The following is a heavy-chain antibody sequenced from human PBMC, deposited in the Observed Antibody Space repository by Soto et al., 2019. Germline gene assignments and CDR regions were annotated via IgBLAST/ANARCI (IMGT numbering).Heavy chain of an antibody. CDR3: ARVDIVVVVAAD. CDR2: ISAYNGNT. D-gene: IGHD2-15*01. CDR1: GYTFTSYG. J-gene: IGHJ4*02. V-gene: IGHV1-18*01. Sequence: ASVKVSCKASGYTFTSYGISWVRQAPGQGLEWMGWISAYNGNTNYAQKLQGRVTMTTDTSTSTAYMELRSLRSDDTTVYYCARVDIVVVVAADWGQGTLVTVSS.